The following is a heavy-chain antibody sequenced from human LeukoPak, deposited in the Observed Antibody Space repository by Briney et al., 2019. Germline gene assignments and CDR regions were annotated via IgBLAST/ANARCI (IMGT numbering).Heavy chain of an antibody. D-gene: IGHD4-17*01. Sequence: SETLSLTCAVYGGSFSGYYLSWIRQPPGKGLEWIGEINHSGSTNYNPSLKSRVTISVDTSKNQFSLKLSSVTAADTAVYYCASPYGDYVDSGYWGQGTLVTVSS. CDR1: GGSFSGYY. V-gene: IGHV4-34*01. CDR2: INHSGST. J-gene: IGHJ4*02. CDR3: ASPYGDYVDSGY.